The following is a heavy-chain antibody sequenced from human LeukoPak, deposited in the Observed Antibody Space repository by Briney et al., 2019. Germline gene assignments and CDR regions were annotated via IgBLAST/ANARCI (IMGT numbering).Heavy chain of an antibody. CDR1: GGSISSGGYS. CDR2: IYQSGGT. J-gene: IGHJ4*02. CDR3: AREAYGGKIDY. V-gene: IGHV4-30-2*01. Sequence: TLSLTCAVSGGSISSGGYSWSWIRQPPGKGLEWIGYIYQSGGTYYNPSLKSRVTISVDRSKNQFSLKLRSVTAADTAVYYCAREAYGGKIDYWGQGTLVTVSS. D-gene: IGHD4-23*01.